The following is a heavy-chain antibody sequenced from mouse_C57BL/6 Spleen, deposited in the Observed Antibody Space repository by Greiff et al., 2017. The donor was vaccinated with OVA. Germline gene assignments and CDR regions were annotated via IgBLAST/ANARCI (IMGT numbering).Heavy chain of an antibody. Sequence: VQLQESGPELVKPGASVKISCKASGYAFSSSWMNWVKQRPGKGLEWIGRIYPGDGDTNYNGKFKGKATLTADKSSSTAYMQLSSLTSEDSAVYFCARWVPYYYAMDYWGQGTSVTVSS. V-gene: IGHV1-82*01. CDR2: IYPGDGDT. J-gene: IGHJ4*01. CDR1: GYAFSSSW. CDR3: ARWVPYYYAMDY.